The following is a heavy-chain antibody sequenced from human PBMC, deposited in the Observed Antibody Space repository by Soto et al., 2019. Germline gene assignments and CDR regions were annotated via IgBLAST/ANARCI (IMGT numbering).Heavy chain of an antibody. V-gene: IGHV4-59*01. D-gene: IGHD3-22*01. CDR2: IYYSGST. CDR3: ARVADYYDSSGYYPLPFDY. J-gene: IGHJ4*02. Sequence: SETLSLTCTVSGGSISSYYWSWIRQPPGKGLEWIGYIYYSGSTNYNPSPKSRVTIAVDTSKNQFSLKLSSVTAADTAVYYCARVADYYDSSGYYPLPFDYWGQGTLVTVSS. CDR1: GGSISSYY.